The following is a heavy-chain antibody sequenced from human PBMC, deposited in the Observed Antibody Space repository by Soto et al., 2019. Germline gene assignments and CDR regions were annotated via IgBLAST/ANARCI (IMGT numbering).Heavy chain of an antibody. J-gene: IGHJ5*02. Sequence: SETLSLTCTVSCASISGFCWSCIRKSAGKGLEWVGRIYATGTTDYNPSLKSRVMMSVDKSKKPFSPKLGSVTAADTDVYYCVRDATKTLRDWFDPWGQGISVTVS. CDR2: IYATGTT. CDR3: VRDATKTLRDWFDP. V-gene: IGHV4-4*07. D-gene: IGHD1-1*01. CDR1: CASISGFC.